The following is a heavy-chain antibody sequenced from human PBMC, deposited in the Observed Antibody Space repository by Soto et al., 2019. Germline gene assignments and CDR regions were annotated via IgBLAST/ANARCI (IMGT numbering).Heavy chain of an antibody. J-gene: IGHJ5*02. D-gene: IGHD3-3*01. CDR3: TKGDSSGYFDPSSGYSTPDH. CDR1: GFIFKDFA. Sequence: EVQLFESGGGLVEPGESLRLSCAASGFIFKDFAMSWVRQAPGKGLEWVSTITTSDDITYSADSVRGRFTISRDNSANTLLLQMSILRGDDTATYYCTKGDSSGYFDPSSGYSTPDHWGQGTLVTVSS. V-gene: IGHV3-23*01. CDR2: ITTSDDIT.